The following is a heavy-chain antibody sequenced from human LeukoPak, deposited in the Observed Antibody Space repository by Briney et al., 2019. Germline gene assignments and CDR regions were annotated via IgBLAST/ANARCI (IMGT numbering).Heavy chain of an antibody. CDR1: GFTFSSYA. J-gene: IGHJ1*01. Sequence: GGSLRLSCAASGFTFSSYAMSWVRQAPGKGLEWVSAISGSGGSTYYADSVKGRFTISRDNSKNTLYLQMNSLRAEDTAVYYCAKDRRGSGRAEYLQHWGQGTLVTVSS. CDR3: AKDRRGSGRAEYLQH. CDR2: ISGSGGST. D-gene: IGHD2-15*01. V-gene: IGHV3-23*01.